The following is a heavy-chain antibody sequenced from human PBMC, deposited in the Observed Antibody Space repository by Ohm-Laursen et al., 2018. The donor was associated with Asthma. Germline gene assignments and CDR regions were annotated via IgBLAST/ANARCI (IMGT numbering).Heavy chain of an antibody. D-gene: IGHD6-19*01. CDR1: GDSVSSNSAA. CDR2: TYYRSKWYN. CDR3: ARAEVWEYSSGWDGIYYYYYGMDV. V-gene: IGHV6-1*01. J-gene: IGHJ6*02. Sequence: QTLSLTCAISGDSVSSNSAAWNWIRQSPSRGLEWLGRTYYRSKWYNDYAVSVKSRITINPDTSKNQFSLQLNSVTPEDTAVYYCARAEVWEYSSGWDGIYYYYYGMDVWGQGTTVTVSS.